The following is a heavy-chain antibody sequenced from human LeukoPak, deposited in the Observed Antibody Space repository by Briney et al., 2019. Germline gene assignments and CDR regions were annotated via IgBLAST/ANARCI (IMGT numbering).Heavy chain of an antibody. CDR3: AKDSKWELRTIDY. J-gene: IGHJ4*02. Sequence: PGGSLRLSCAASGFKFDDYGMSWVRQAPGKGLEWVSGINWNGDSTGYAESVKGRFTISRDNSKNTLYLQMNSLRAEDTAVYYCAKDSKWELRTIDYWGQGTLVTVSS. V-gene: IGHV3-20*04. D-gene: IGHD1-26*01. CDR1: GFKFDDYG. CDR2: INWNGDST.